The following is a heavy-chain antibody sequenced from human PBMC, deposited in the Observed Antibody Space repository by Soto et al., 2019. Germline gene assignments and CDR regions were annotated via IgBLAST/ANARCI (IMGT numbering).Heavy chain of an antibody. CDR2: ISGSGGST. V-gene: IGHV3-23*01. CDR3: AKILYYYDSSGYYLGAFDY. D-gene: IGHD3-22*01. CDR1: GFTFSSYA. J-gene: IGHJ4*02. Sequence: VQLLESGGGLVQPGGSLRLSCAASGFTFSSYAMSWVRQAPGKGLEWVSAISGSGGSTYYADSVKGRFTISRDNSKNTLYLQMNSLRAEDTAVYYCAKILYYYDSSGYYLGAFDYWGQGTLVTVSS.